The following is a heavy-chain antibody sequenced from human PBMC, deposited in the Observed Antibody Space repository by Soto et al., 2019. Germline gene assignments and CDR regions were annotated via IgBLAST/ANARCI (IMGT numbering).Heavy chain of an antibody. CDR2: MNPNTGNS. J-gene: IGHJ4*02. CDR3: ARRAETNGWNGFGADKYYFDF. CDR1: GYTFTSYD. Sequence: VSVKVSCKASGYTFTSYDIYWVRQATGQGLEWMGWMNPNTGNSGYAQKFQGRVTVTSDTSINTVYMELSSLRSEDTAVYYCARRAETNGWNGFGADKYYFDFWGQGTLVTVSS. D-gene: IGHD1-1*01. V-gene: IGHV1-8*01.